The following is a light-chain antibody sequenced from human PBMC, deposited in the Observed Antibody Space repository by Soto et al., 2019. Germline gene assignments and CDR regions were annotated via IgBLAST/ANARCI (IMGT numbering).Light chain of an antibody. V-gene: IGKV1-5*03. CDR3: QQYNSYST. CDR2: KAS. J-gene: IGKJ1*01. Sequence: DIQMTQSPSTLSSSVGDRVTIPCRASKSISNWLAWYQQKPGKAPSLLIYKASSLESGVPYRFSGSGSGTEFTLTISSLQPDDFATYYCQQYNSYSTFGQGTKVDIK. CDR1: KSISNW.